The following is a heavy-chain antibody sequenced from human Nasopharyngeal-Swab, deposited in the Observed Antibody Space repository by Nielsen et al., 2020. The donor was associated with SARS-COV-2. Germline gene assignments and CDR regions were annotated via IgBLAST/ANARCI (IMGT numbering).Heavy chain of an antibody. Sequence: ASVKVSCKASGYTFTGDYMHWVRQAPGQGLEWMGWINPNSGGTNYAQKFQGRVTMTRDTSISTAYMELSRLRSDDTAVYYCARVGLVGARYYYGMDVWGQGTTVTVSS. V-gene: IGHV1-2*02. D-gene: IGHD1-26*01. CDR2: INPNSGGT. CDR3: ARVGLVGARYYYGMDV. J-gene: IGHJ6*02. CDR1: GYTFTGDY.